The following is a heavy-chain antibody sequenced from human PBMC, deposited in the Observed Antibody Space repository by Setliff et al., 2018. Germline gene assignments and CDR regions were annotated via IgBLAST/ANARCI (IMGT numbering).Heavy chain of an antibody. Sequence: GSLRLSCVVSGFTFSSSAMHWVRQAPGKGLEYVSSISTDGGNTYYVDSVKGRFTISRDNSKNTVYVQMGSLRPEDTAVYYCARGGQYSSSSLDYWGQGTLVTVSS. V-gene: IGHV3-64*02. J-gene: IGHJ4*02. CDR3: ARGGQYSSSSLDY. D-gene: IGHD6-6*01. CDR2: ISTDGGNT. CDR1: GFTFSSSA.